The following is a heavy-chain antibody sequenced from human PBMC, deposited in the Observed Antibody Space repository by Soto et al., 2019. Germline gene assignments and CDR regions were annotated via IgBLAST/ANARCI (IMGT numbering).Heavy chain of an antibody. CDR2: IYYSGST. CDR1: GGSISSGDYY. CDR3: ARGEYDILTGSNWFDP. D-gene: IGHD3-9*01. Sequence: SETLSLTCTVSGGSISSGDYYWSWIRQPPGKGLEWIGYIYYSGSTYYNPSLKSRVTISVDTSKNQFSLKLSSVTAADTAVYYCARGEYDILTGSNWFDPWGQGTLVTVAS. J-gene: IGHJ5*02. V-gene: IGHV4-30-4*01.